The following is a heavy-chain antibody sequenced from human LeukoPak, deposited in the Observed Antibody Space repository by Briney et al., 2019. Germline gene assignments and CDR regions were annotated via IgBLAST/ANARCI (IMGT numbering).Heavy chain of an antibody. V-gene: IGHV5-51*01. CDR3: ARLDDSSGYYVPYFDY. CDR1: GYSFTSYW. Sequence: GESLKISCKGSGYSFTSYWIGWVRQMPGKGLEWMGIIYPGDSDTRYSPSFQGQVTISADKSISTAYLQWSSLKASDTAMYYCARLDDSSGYYVPYFDYWDQGTLVTVSS. CDR2: IYPGDSDT. D-gene: IGHD3-22*01. J-gene: IGHJ4*02.